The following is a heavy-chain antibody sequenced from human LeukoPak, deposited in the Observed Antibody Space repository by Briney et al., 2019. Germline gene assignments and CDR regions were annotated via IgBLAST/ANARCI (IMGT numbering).Heavy chain of an antibody. CDR3: AKGKVAITGLLDY. CDR2: ISSGSSYT. V-gene: IGHV3-21*04. CDR1: GFTFSSYS. Sequence: GGSLRLSCAASGFTFSSYSMNWVRQAPGKGLEWVSSISSGSSYTYYADSVKGRFTISRDNSKNTLYLQMNSLRAEDTAVYYCAKGKVAITGLLDYWGQGTLVTVSS. J-gene: IGHJ4*02. D-gene: IGHD3-22*01.